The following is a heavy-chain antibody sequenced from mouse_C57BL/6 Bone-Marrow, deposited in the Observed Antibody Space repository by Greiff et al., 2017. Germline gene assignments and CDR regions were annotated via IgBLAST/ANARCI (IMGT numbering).Heavy chain of an antibody. J-gene: IGHJ4*01. CDR2: IDPEDGDT. CDR1: GFNIKDYY. Sequence: VHVKQSGAELVRPGASVKLSCTASGFNIKDYYMHWVKQRPEQGLEWIGRIDPEDGDTEYAPKFQGKATMTADTSSNTAYLQLSSLTSEDTAVYYCTTGLGRAMDYWGQGTSVTVSS. V-gene: IGHV14-1*01. D-gene: IGHD4-1*01. CDR3: TTGLGRAMDY.